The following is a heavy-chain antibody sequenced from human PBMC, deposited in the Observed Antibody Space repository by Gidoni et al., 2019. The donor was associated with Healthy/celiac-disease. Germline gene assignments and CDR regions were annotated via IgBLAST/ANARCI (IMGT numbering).Heavy chain of an antibody. V-gene: IGHV1-2*02. D-gene: IGHD1-26*01. Sequence: QVQLVQSGAEVKKPGASVKVSCKASGYTFTGYYMHWVRQAPGQGLEWMGWINPNSGGTNYAQKFQGRVTMTRDTSISTAYMELSRLRSDDTAVYYCARATARIVGAKGTFDYWGQGTLVTVSS. J-gene: IGHJ4*02. CDR3: ARATARIVGAKGTFDY. CDR2: INPNSGGT. CDR1: GYTFTGYY.